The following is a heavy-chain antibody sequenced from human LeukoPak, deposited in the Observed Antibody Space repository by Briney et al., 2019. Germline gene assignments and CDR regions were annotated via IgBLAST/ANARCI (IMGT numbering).Heavy chain of an antibody. Sequence: SETLSLTCTVSGASISSYYWSWIRQPPGKGLEWIGYIYYSGSTNYNPSLKSRVTISVDTSKNQFSLKLSSVTAADTAVYYCARSFRSGYYYYYYMDVWDKGTTVTVSS. V-gene: IGHV4-59*08. CDR2: IYYSGST. J-gene: IGHJ6*03. D-gene: IGHD1-26*01. CDR1: GASISSYY. CDR3: ARSFRSGYYYYYYMDV.